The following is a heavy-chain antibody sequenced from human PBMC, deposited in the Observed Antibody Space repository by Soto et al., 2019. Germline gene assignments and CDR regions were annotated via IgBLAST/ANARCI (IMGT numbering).Heavy chain of an antibody. V-gene: IGHV3-7*03. Sequence: GGSLRLSCAASGFTFSSYWMSWVRQAPGKGLEWVANVKQDGSEKYYVDSVKGRFTISRDNAKNSLYLQMNSLRAEDTAVYYCAREFRAGWSNYYYGMDVWGPGTTVTVSS. CDR3: AREFRAGWSNYYYGMDV. CDR1: GFTFSSYW. D-gene: IGHD2-15*01. J-gene: IGHJ6*02. CDR2: VKQDGSEK.